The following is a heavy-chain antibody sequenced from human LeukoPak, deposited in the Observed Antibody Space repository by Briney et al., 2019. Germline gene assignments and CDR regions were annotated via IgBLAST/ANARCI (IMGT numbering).Heavy chain of an antibody. J-gene: IGHJ4*02. CDR1: GFPFNKYS. CDR3: ASIEDQSIVATIVRDY. V-gene: IGHV3-21*01. D-gene: IGHD5-12*01. Sequence: GGSLRLSCAASGFPFNKYSMTWVRQAPGKGLEWVSSISSSSRDIFYAESPKGRFTISRDNAKNSLYLQMNSLRAEDTAVYYCASIEDQSIVATIVRDYWGQGTLVTVSS. CDR2: ISSSSRDI.